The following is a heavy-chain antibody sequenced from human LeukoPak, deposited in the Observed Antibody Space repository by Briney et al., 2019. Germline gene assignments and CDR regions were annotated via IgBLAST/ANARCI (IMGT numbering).Heavy chain of an antibody. CDR3: ARDLGWLPDY. CDR2: IYHSGST. J-gene: IGHJ4*02. D-gene: IGHD5-12*01. V-gene: IGHV4-30-2*01. Sequence: SETLSLTCAVPGGSISSGGYSWSWIRQPLGKGLEWIGYIYHSGSTYYNPSLKSRITISVDRSKNQFSLKLTSVTAADTAVYYCARDLGWLPDYWGQGTLVTVSS. CDR1: GGSISSGGYS.